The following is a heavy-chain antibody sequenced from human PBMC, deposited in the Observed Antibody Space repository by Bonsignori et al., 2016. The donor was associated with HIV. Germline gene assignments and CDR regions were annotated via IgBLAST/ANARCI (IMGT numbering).Heavy chain of an antibody. D-gene: IGHD6-13*01. Sequence: WVRQAPGQGLEWMGGIIPILDMTKYAQKFQGRVTITADKSTNTAYMELSSLRSDDTAVYYCATSKPIPATANGQLDYWGQGTLVTVSS. CDR3: ATSKPIPATANGQLDY. J-gene: IGHJ4*02. V-gene: IGHV1-69*10. CDR2: IIPILDMT.